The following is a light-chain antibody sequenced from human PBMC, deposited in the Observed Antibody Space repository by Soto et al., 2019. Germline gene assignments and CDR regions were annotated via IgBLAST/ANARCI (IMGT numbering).Light chain of an antibody. CDR3: QQYVNSPVT. V-gene: IGKV3-20*01. CDR2: GAS. J-gene: IGKJ2*01. Sequence: EIVLTQSPDTLYLSPGEGATLSCRASQRVNSSYLAWYQQKPGQAPRLLISGASDRATGVQARVSGSGSGTEFTLTIRRLEPEDFAVYYCQQYVNSPVTFGQGTKLQIK. CDR1: QRVNSSY.